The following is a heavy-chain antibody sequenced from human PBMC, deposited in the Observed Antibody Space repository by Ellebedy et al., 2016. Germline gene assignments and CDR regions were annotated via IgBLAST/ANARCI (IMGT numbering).Heavy chain of an antibody. V-gene: IGHV4-4*07. D-gene: IGHD2-15*01. CDR1: AGSISNYY. CDR2: IYSSGST. CDR3: TRGRCCSSGCSANCYMVAFDI. J-gene: IGHJ3*02. Sequence: SETLSLXXTVSAGSISNYYWSWIRQPAGKGLEWIGRIYSSGSTDYKPSLNSRVSMSVDTSKNQFALRLSSVTAADTAVYYCTRGRCCSSGCSANCYMVAFDIWGQGTMVTVSS.